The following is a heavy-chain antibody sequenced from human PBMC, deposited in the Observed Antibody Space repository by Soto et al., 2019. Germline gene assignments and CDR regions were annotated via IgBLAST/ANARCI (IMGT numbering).Heavy chain of an antibody. V-gene: IGHV4-59*01. Sequence: SETLSLTCTVSGDSISSYYWHWIRQSPGKELEWIGYVSFSGSTSYNPSLKSRVNISVDTSKNQFSLKLSSVTAADTAVYYCARSREMYYYDSSGYYAHWGQGTLVT. CDR1: GDSISSYY. CDR2: VSFSGST. CDR3: ARSREMYYYDSSGYYAH. J-gene: IGHJ4*02. D-gene: IGHD3-22*01.